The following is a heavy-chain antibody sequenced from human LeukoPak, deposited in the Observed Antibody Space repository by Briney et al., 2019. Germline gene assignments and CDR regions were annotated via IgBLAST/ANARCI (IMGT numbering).Heavy chain of an antibody. CDR2: IRYGGSNK. Sequence: GGSLRLSCAASGFTFSSYSMHWVRQAPGKGLEWVAFIRYGGSNKYYADSVKGRFTISRDNSKNTLYLQMNSLRAEDTAVYYCAKGDTTWELPHDYWGQGTLVTVSS. CDR1: GFTFSSYS. V-gene: IGHV3-30*02. CDR3: AKGDTTWELPHDY. J-gene: IGHJ4*02. D-gene: IGHD1-26*01.